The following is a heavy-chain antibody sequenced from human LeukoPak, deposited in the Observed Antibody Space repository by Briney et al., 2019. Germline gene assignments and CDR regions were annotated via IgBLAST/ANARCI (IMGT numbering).Heavy chain of an antibody. Sequence: SETLSLTCTVSGDSIGSSTYYGGWVRQPPGKGLEWIGSIYYSGSTYYSPSLKSRVTMSIDTSKNQFSLKLSSVTAADTAIYYCARTSATSDHWGQGALVTVSS. V-gene: IGHV4-39*01. CDR3: ARTSATSDH. J-gene: IGHJ4*02. CDR1: GDSIGSSTYY. CDR2: IYYSGST.